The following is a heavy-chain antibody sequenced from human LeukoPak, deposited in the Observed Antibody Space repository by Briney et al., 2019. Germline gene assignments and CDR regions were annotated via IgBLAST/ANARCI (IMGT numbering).Heavy chain of an antibody. D-gene: IGHD1-14*01. Sequence: GGSLRLSCAASGFTFSSYCMHWVRQAPGKGLVWVSRINSDGSSTTYADSVKGRFTISRDNDKNTLYLQMNSLRAEDTGVYYCVRVRTSFDPWGQGNLVTVSS. V-gene: IGHV3-74*01. J-gene: IGHJ5*02. CDR3: VRVRTSFDP. CDR2: INSDGSST. CDR1: GFTFSSYC.